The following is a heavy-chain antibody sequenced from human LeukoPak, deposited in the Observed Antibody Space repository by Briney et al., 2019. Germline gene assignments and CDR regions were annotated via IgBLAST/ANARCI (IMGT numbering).Heavy chain of an antibody. J-gene: IGHJ3*02. CDR1: GFTFSSNY. CDR3: ARDPLLDAFDI. V-gene: IGHV3-66*01. CDR2: IYSGGST. Sequence: PGGSLRLSCAASGFTFSSNYMSWVRQAPGKGLEWVSVIYSGGSTYCADSVKGRFTISRDNSKNTLYLQMNSLRAEDTAVYYCARDPLLDAFDIWGQGTMVTVSS.